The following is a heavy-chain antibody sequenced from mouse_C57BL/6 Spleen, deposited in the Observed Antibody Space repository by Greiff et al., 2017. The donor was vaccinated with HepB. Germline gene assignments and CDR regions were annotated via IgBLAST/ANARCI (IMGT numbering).Heavy chain of an antibody. CDR2: IYPGSGST. V-gene: IGHV1-55*01. D-gene: IGHD2-3*01. Sequence: QVQLQQPGAELVKPGASVKMSCKASGYTFTSYWITWVKQRPGQGLEWIGDIYPGSGSTNYNEKFKSKATLTVDTSSSTAYMQLSSLTSEDSAVDYCARSRYDGCDGYFDVWGTGTTVTVSS. CDR1: GYTFTSYW. J-gene: IGHJ1*03. CDR3: ARSRYDGCDGYFDV.